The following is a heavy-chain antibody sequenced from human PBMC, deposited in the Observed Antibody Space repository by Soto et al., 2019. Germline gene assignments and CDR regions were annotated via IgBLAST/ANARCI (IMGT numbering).Heavy chain of an antibody. D-gene: IGHD6-6*01. CDR2: IYYSGST. Sequence: QLQLQESGPGLVKPLETLSLTCTVSGGSISSSSYYWGWIRQPPGKGLEWIGSIYYSGSTYYNPSLKSRVTISVHTSKNQFSLKLSSVTAADTAVYYCARLLSSSSSFGDYYFDYWGQGTLVTVSS. V-gene: IGHV4-39*01. J-gene: IGHJ4*02. CDR3: ARLLSSSSSFGDYYFDY. CDR1: GGSISSSSYY.